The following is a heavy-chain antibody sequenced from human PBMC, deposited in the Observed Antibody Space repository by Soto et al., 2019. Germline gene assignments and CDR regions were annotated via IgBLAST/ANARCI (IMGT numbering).Heavy chain of an antibody. Sequence: GASVKVSCKASGYTFTSYYMHWVRQAPGQGLEWMGIINPSGGSTSYAQKFQGRVTMTRDTSTSTVYMELSSLRSEDTAVYYCATGVITFGGASFFDYWGQGTLVTVSS. D-gene: IGHD3-16*01. CDR2: INPSGGST. V-gene: IGHV1-46*01. CDR1: GYTFTSYY. CDR3: ATGVITFGGASFFDY. J-gene: IGHJ4*02.